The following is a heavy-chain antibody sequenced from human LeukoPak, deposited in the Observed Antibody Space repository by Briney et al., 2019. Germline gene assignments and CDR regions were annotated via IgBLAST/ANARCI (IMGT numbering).Heavy chain of an antibody. CDR3: VRADRLHGGPYLIGP. Sequence: ASVKVSCKTSGYSFTDYYMHWVRQAPGQGLEWMGWINPNSGGTSSAQKFQGRVTMTRDTSITTVYMEVSWLTSDDTAIYYCVRADRLHGGPYLIGPWGQGTLVTVSS. D-gene: IGHD2-21*01. V-gene: IGHV1-2*02. CDR2: INPNSGGT. CDR1: GYSFTDYY. J-gene: IGHJ5*02.